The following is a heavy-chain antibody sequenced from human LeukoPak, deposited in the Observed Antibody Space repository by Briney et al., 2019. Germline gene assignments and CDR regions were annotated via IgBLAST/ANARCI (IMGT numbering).Heavy chain of an antibody. CDR2: IYNSGST. CDR3: AGLKYSSGWYGMDV. D-gene: IGHD6-19*01. J-gene: IGHJ6*04. Sequence: SETLSLTCTVTGGSVSSDNYYWSWIRQPPGKGLEWIGYIYNSGSTNYNPSLKSRVTISVDKSKNQFSLKLSSVTAADTAVYYCAGLKYSSGWYGMDVWGEGTTVTVSS. CDR1: GGSVSSDNYY. V-gene: IGHV4-61*01.